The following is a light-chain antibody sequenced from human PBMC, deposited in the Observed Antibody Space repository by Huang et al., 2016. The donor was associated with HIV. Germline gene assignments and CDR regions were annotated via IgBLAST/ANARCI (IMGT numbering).Light chain of an antibody. CDR2: TTS. V-gene: IGKV1-39*01. Sequence: DIQMTQSPLYLSASVGDRVTITCRASQSISSYLNWYQQKPGKAPKVLIYTTSTLQSGVPSRFSGSGSGTDFSLTISSLQPEDFATYCGQQSYRTPWAFGQGTEVEIK. CDR3: QQSYRTPWA. J-gene: IGKJ1*01. CDR1: QSISSY.